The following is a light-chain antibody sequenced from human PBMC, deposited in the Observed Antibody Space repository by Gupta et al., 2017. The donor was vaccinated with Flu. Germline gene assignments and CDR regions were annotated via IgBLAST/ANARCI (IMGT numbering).Light chain of an antibody. Sequence: SYELTQPPSVSVSPGNTPSITGSGDKLGDKYACWYQQKPGQSPVLVIYQDSKRPSGIPERFSGSNSGNTATLTISGTQAMDEADYYCQAWDSSTAVVFGGGTKLTVL. CDR1: KLGDKY. CDR3: QAWDSSTAVV. CDR2: QDS. V-gene: IGLV3-1*01. J-gene: IGLJ2*01.